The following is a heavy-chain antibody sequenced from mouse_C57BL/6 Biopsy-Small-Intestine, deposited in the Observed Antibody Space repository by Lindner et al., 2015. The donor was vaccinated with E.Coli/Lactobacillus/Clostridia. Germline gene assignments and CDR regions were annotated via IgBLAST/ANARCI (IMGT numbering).Heavy chain of an antibody. CDR1: GFNIKDYY. CDR3: ARGLRRNFDV. CDR2: IDPEDGET. Sequence: VQLQESGAEFVXPGASVKLSCTASGFNIKDYYIHWVKRRTDQGLEWIGRIDPEDGETKSAPKFQGKATITADTSSNTAYLHLSSLTSEDTAVYYCARGLRRNFDVWGTGTTVTVSS. D-gene: IGHD2-2*01. V-gene: IGHV14-2*01. J-gene: IGHJ1*03.